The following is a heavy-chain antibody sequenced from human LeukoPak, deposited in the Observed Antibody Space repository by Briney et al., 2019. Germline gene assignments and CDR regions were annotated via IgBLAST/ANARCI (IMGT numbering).Heavy chain of an antibody. J-gene: IGHJ5*02. CDR1: GHTFTDYY. Sequence: ASVNVSCKSSGHTFTDYYIYWVRQAPGQGLECMGWINPKSGASTYVQKFHGRVTLTRDTSISTAYMDLRTLRCNDTSIYYCARDVETGSWGQGTLVTVSS. CDR2: INPKSGAS. V-gene: IGHV1-2*02. D-gene: IGHD2-21*02. CDR3: ARDVETGS.